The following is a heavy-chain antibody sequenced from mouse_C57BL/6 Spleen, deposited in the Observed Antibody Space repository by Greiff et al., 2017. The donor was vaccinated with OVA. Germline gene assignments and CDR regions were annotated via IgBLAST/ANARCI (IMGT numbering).Heavy chain of an antibody. CDR3: ARGTTVVGAMDY. Sequence: EVQREESGRGLVKPGASVKMSCKASGYTFTDYYMNWVKQSHGKSLEWIGVINPYNGGTSYNQKFKGKVTLTVDKSYSPAYVELNSLRSEDSAVYYCARGTTVVGAMDYWGQRTSATVSS. D-gene: IGHD1-1*01. CDR1: GYTFTDYY. V-gene: IGHV1-19*01. CDR2: INPYNGGT. J-gene: IGHJ4*01.